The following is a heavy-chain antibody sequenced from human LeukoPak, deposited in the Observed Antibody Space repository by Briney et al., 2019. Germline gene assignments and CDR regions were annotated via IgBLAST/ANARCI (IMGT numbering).Heavy chain of an antibody. CDR2: INYGGNT. D-gene: IGHD5-24*01. CDR1: GGSISSSAYH. Sequence: SETLSLTCTVSGGSISSSAYHWGWIRQPPGKGLEWIGTINYGGNTYYNLSLKSRVIIFLDTSKNQFSLKLSSVTAADTAVYYCARGRWLQPFDYWGQGTLVTVSS. CDR3: ARGRWLQPFDY. J-gene: IGHJ4*02. V-gene: IGHV4-39*01.